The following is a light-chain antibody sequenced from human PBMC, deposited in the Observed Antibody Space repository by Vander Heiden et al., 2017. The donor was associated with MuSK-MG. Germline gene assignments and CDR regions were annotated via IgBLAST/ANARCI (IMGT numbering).Light chain of an antibody. CDR1: SSDVGSYNF. J-gene: IGLJ3*02. Sequence: QSALTQPASVSGSPGQSITISCTGTSSDVGSYNFVSWYLHHPGKAPKLMIYEVSKRPSGVSNRFSGSKSGNTASLTISGLQAEDEADYYCCSYAGSSWVFGGGTKLTVL. CDR2: EVS. CDR3: CSYAGSSWV. V-gene: IGLV2-23*02.